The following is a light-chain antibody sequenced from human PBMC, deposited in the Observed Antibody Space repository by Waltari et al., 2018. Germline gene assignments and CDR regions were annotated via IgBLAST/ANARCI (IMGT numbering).Light chain of an antibody. J-gene: IGKJ4*02. CDR1: QSVSSN. CDR2: GAS. Sequence: EIVMTQSPATLSVSPGERATLSCRASQSVSSNLAWYQQKPGQAPRLLIYGASTRATGIPARFSGSGSGTEFTLTISSLQSEDFVVYYCQQYNNWPKTFGRGKELE. CDR3: QQYNNWPKT. V-gene: IGKV3-15*01.